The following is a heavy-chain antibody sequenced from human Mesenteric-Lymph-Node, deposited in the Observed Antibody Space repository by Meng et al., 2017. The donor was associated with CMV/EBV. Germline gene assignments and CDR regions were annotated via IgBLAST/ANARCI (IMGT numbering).Heavy chain of an antibody. V-gene: IGHV3-23*01. CDR1: GFAFNNYD. CDR2: ISGRSGDI. Sequence: CSASGFAFNNYDMSWVRQTPGKGLEWVSTISGRSGDISFADSVKGRFSISRDNSKSTVYLQMNSVRVEDTAVYYCAIQAQGWLVPFDYWGRGTLVTVSS. CDR3: AIQAQGWLVPFDY. J-gene: IGHJ4*02. D-gene: IGHD5-12*01.